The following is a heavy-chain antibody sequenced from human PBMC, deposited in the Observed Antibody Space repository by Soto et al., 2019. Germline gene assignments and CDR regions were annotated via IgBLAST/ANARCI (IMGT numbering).Heavy chain of an antibody. Sequence: EVQLVESGGGLVQPGGSLRLSCAASGFTFSSYWMTWVRQAPGKGLEWVANIKQDGSEKYYVASVKGRFTISRDNAKNSLYLQMHSLRAEDTAVYYCARDGNYYYFDYWGQGTLVTVSS. J-gene: IGHJ4*02. CDR3: ARDGNYYYFDY. V-gene: IGHV3-7*01. CDR2: IKQDGSEK. CDR1: GFTFSSYW. D-gene: IGHD1-26*01.